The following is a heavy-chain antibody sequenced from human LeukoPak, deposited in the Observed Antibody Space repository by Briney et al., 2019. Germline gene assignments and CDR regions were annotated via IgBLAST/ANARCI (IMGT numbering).Heavy chain of an antibody. Sequence: GGSLRLSCAASGFTFSSYWMSWVRQAPGKGLEWVANIKQDGSEKYYVDSVKGRFTISRDNAKNSLYLQMNSLRAEDTAVYYCARETAQWLPAYVNWFDPWGQGTLVTVSS. D-gene: IGHD6-19*01. CDR2: IKQDGSEK. V-gene: IGHV3-7*01. J-gene: IGHJ5*02. CDR1: GFTFSSYW. CDR3: ARETAQWLPAYVNWFDP.